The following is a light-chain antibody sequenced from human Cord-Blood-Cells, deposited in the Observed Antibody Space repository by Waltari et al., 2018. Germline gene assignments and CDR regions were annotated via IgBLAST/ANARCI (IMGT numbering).Light chain of an antibody. CDR3: CSYAGSYTLV. CDR2: DVS. Sequence: QYALTQPRPVSGSPGQSVTIPRTGTSSDVGGYKYFPWYQQHPGNAPKLMIYDVSKRPSVVPDRFSGSKSDNTASLTISGLQAEDDADYYCCSYAGSYTLVFGGGTKLTVL. CDR1: SSDVGGYKY. J-gene: IGLJ3*02. V-gene: IGLV2-11*01.